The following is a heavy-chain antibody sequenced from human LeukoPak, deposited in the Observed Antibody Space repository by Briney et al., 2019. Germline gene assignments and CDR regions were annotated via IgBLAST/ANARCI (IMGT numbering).Heavy chain of an antibody. Sequence: ASVKVSCKASGYTFSIYNMHWVRQAPGQGLEWMGIINPSGGTSYAQKLQGRITMTRDTSTSTLYMELSSLRSEDTAVYYCAREGVAGTGLDYWGQGTLVTVSS. CDR3: AREGVAGTGLDY. D-gene: IGHD6-13*01. V-gene: IGHV1-46*01. J-gene: IGHJ4*02. CDR1: GYTFSIYN. CDR2: INPSGGT.